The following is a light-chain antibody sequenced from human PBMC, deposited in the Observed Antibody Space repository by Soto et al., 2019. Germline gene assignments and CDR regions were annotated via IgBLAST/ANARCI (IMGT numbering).Light chain of an antibody. Sequence: DIVLTQSPDTLSLSPGERATLSCRASQSVSSSNFAWYQQKPGQAPRLLMYDASKRATGIPARFSGSGSGTDFTLTISRLEPEDFAVYYCQQYGSSGTFGQGTKVDIK. J-gene: IGKJ1*01. V-gene: IGKV3-20*01. CDR2: DAS. CDR3: QQYGSSGT. CDR1: QSVSSSN.